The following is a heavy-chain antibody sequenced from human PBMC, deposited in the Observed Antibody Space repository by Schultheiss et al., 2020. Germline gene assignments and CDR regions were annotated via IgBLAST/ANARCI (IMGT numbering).Heavy chain of an antibody. CDR3: AKGGVDYYESTGYYLDY. D-gene: IGHD3-22*01. Sequence: GESLKISCAASGFTFSSFAMHWVRQAPGNGLEWVAIIWYDGSNKYYIDSVKGRFIISRDYSKNTVYLQMDSLRPEDTAIYYCAKGGVDYYESTGYYLDYWGQGTLVTVSS. CDR1: GFTFSSFA. CDR2: IWYDGSNK. J-gene: IGHJ4*02. V-gene: IGHV3-30*02.